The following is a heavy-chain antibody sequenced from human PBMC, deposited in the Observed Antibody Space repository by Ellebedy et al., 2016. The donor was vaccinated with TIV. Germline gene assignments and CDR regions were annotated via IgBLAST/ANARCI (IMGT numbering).Heavy chain of an antibody. Sequence: PGGSLRLSCAASGFTFSSYSMNWVRQAPGMGLEWVSSISNSGTHIYYADSVQGRLTISRDNAKNSLYLQMNSLRAEDTAVYYCAREGWELAWGQGTLVTVSS. J-gene: IGHJ5*02. D-gene: IGHD3-10*01. CDR3: AREGWELA. CDR2: ISNSGTHI. CDR1: GFTFSSYS. V-gene: IGHV3-21*01.